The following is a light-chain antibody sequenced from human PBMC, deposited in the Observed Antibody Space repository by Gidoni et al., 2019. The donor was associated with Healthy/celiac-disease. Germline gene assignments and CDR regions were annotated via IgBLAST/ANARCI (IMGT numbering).Light chain of an antibody. V-gene: IGLV1-47*01. CDR3: AAWDDSLSGWV. J-gene: IGLJ3*02. CDR1: SSNIGSNY. Sequence: QSVLTQPPSASGTPVQRVTISCSGSSSNIGSNYVYWYQQLPGTAPKLRIYRNNQRPSGVPDRFSGSKSGTSASLAISGLRSEDEADYYCAAWDDSLSGWVFGGGTKLTVL. CDR2: RNN.